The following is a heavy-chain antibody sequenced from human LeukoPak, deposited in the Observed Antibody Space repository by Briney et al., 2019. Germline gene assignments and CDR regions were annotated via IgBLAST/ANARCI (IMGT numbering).Heavy chain of an antibody. D-gene: IGHD3-10*01. V-gene: IGHV3-7*01. Sequence: GGSLRLSCAASGFMFSSYWMSWVRQAPGKGLEWVANIKQDGSEKYYVDSVKGRFTISRDNAKNSLYLQMNSLRAEDTAVYYCARDTARGYALDIWGQGTMVTVSS. CDR2: IKQDGSEK. J-gene: IGHJ3*02. CDR3: ARDTARGYALDI. CDR1: GFMFSSYW.